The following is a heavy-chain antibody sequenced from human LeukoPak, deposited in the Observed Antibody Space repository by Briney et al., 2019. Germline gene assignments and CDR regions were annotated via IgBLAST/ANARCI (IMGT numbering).Heavy chain of an antibody. CDR3: ARGTSGDY. Sequence: PSETLSLTCTVSGASMSTYYWSWTRQPAGKGLEWIGRIYASGSTDYNPSLRSRVTISLDKSKNQFSLNLNSVTAADTAVYYCARGTSGDYWGQGTLVTVSS. D-gene: IGHD3-10*01. CDR1: GASMSTYY. CDR2: IYASGST. J-gene: IGHJ4*02. V-gene: IGHV4-4*07.